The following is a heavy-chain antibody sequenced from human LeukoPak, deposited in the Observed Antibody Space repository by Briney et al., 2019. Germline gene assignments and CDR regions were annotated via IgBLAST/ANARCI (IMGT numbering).Heavy chain of an antibody. J-gene: IGHJ6*03. CDR1: GYSLSTGYY. V-gene: IGHV4-38-2*02. D-gene: IGHD5-12*01. CDR2: FYHGGST. CDR3: ASNPSGYGGYYYMDV. Sequence: SETLSLTCTVSGYSLSTGYYWDWIRQPPGKGLEWIGTFYHGGSTYYNPSLKSRVTISVDTSKNQFSLNLTSVTAADTAVYYCASNPSGYGGYYYMDVWGKGTTVTISS.